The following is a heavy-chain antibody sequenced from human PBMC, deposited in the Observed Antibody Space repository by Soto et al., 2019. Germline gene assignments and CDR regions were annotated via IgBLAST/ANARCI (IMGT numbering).Heavy chain of an antibody. CDR2: IYYSGST. CDR3: ATTRVITMVRGVIITDGWFDP. J-gene: IGHJ5*02. Sequence: PSETLSLTCTVSGGSISSYYWSWIRQPPGKGLEWIGYIYYSGSTNYNPSLKSRVTISVDTSKNQFSLKLSSVTAADTAVYYCATTRVITMVRGVIITDGWFDPWGQGTLVTVS. V-gene: IGHV4-59*08. CDR1: GGSISSYY. D-gene: IGHD3-10*01.